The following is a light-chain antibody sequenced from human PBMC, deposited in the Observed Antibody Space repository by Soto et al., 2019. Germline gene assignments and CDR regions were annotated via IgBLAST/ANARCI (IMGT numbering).Light chain of an antibody. CDR3: LLAFGSARV. CDR2: DTN. Sequence: QAVVTQEPSLTVSPGGTVTLTCGSSTGALTSSHFPYWYQQKPGQAPRALIYDTNSNHSWTPGRFSGSLLGGKAALTLSGAQPEDEADYYCLLAFGSARVFGGGTKLTVL. J-gene: IGLJ3*02. V-gene: IGLV7-46*01. CDR1: TGALTSSHF.